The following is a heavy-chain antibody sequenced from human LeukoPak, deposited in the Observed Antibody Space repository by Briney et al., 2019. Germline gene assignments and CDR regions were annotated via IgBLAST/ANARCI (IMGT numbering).Heavy chain of an antibody. CDR1: GFTVSSYA. J-gene: IGHJ4*02. Sequence: GGSLRLSCAASGFTVSSYAMHWVRQPIGKGLEWVSALCIAGDTFYPGSVKGRFTISRENARNSLYLQMNSLRAEDTAMYYCARQMQSHGNFDSWGQGTLVTVSS. V-gene: IGHV3-13*01. CDR3: ARQMQSHGNFDS. CDR2: LCIAGDT. D-gene: IGHD1-26*01.